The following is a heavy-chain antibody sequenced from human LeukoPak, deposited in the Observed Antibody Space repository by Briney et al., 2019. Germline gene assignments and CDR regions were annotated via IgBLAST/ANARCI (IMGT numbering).Heavy chain of an antibody. Sequence: SGTLSLTCGVSGGSISSTNWWSWVRQPPGQGLEWIGEISLSGVTNYNPSLKSRVTMSLDRSKNHLSLALTSVTAADTAVYYCSRESGAFSPFGYWGQGTLVTVSS. V-gene: IGHV4-4*02. J-gene: IGHJ4*02. D-gene: IGHD1-26*01. CDR3: SRESGAFSPFGY. CDR2: ISLSGVT. CDR1: GGSISSTNW.